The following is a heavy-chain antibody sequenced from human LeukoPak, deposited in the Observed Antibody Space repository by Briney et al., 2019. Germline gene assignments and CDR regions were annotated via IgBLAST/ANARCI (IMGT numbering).Heavy chain of an antibody. V-gene: IGHV1-8*02. CDR2: MNPNSGNT. CDR1: GGTFSSYT. J-gene: IGHJ6*03. CDR3: ARARVATILYYYYYYMDV. Sequence: ASVKVSCKASGGTFSSYTISWVRQATGQGLEWMGWMNPNSGNTGYAQKFQGRVTMTRNTSISTAYMELSSLRSEDTAVYYCARARVATILYYYYYYMDVWGKRTTVTVSS. D-gene: IGHD5-12*01.